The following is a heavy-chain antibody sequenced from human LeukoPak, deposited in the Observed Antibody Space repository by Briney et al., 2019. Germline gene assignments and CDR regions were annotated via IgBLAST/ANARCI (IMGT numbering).Heavy chain of an antibody. J-gene: IGHJ4*02. Sequence: PSETLSLTCAVYGGSFSGYYWSWIRQPPGKGLEWIGEINHSGSTNYNTSLKSRVTISVDTSKNQFSLKLSSVTAADTAVYYCARGLKVFDYWGQGTLVTVSS. CDR1: GGSFSGYY. V-gene: IGHV4-34*01. CDR3: ARGLKVFDY. CDR2: INHSGST.